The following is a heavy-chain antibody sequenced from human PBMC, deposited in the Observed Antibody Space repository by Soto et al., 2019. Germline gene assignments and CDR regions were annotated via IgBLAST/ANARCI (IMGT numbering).Heavy chain of an antibody. CDR2: ISYDGSNK. V-gene: IGHV3-30*18. J-gene: IGHJ6*02. D-gene: IGHD4-4*01. Sequence: GGSLRLSCAASGFTFSSYGMHWVRQAPGKGLEWVAVISYDGSNKYYADSVKGRFTISRDNSKNTLYLQMNSLRAEDTAVYYCAKVLIQVDSNYEDNYHYGMDVWGQGTTVTVSS. CDR3: AKVLIQVDSNYEDNYHYGMDV. CDR1: GFTFSSYG.